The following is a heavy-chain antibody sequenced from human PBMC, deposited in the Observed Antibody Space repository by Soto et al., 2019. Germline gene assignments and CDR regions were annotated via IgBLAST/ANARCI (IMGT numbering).Heavy chain of an antibody. Sequence: EVQLVESGGGLVQPGGSLRLSCAASGFTVSSNYMSWVRQAPGKGLEWVSVIYSGGSTYYADSVKGRLTISRHNSKNTLYLQMNSLRAEDTAVYYCARQPLRIAVAGTEWYFDLWGRGTLVTVSS. CDR1: GFTVSSNY. CDR2: IYSGGST. D-gene: IGHD6-19*01. CDR3: ARQPLRIAVAGTEWYFDL. V-gene: IGHV3-53*04. J-gene: IGHJ2*01.